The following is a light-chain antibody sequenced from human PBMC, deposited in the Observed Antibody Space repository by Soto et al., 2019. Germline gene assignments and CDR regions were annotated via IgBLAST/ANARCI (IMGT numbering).Light chain of an antibody. Sequence: DIQMTQSPSSLSASVEDRVIITCRASQSISNHLNWYQQKPGKAPKLLIYATSSLQSGVPSRFSGSGSGTEFTLTISSLQREDFAIYYCQQSYSSTWTFGQGTKVDIK. CDR3: QQSYSSTWT. CDR2: ATS. V-gene: IGKV1-39*01. J-gene: IGKJ1*01. CDR1: QSISNH.